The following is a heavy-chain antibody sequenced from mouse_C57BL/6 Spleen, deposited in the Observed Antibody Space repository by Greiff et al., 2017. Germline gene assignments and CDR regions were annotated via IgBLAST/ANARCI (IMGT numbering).Heavy chain of an antibody. Sequence: EVQLVESGGGLVQPGGSLSLSCAASGFTFTDYYMSWVRQPPGKALEWLGFIRNKANGYTTEYSASVKGRFTISRDNSQSFLYLQMKALRAEDSATYYCARYNIYPGSYYAMDYWGQGTSVTVSS. CDR2: IRNKANGYTT. CDR3: ARYNIYPGSYYAMDY. CDR1: GFTFTDYY. D-gene: IGHD2-3*01. V-gene: IGHV7-3*01. J-gene: IGHJ4*01.